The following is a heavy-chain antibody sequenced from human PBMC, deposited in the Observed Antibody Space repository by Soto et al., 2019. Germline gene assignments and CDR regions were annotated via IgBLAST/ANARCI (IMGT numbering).Heavy chain of an antibody. Sequence: QVQLVESGGGLVKPGGSLRLSCAASGFTFSDYYMSWIRQAPGKGLEWVSYVSSRSSYTKYADSGKGRVTISRDNAKNSLYLQMSRRRDEDTDVYYRARVWVGATPYFDYGGQGTLGTVSS. D-gene: IGHD1-26*01. V-gene: IGHV3-11*06. J-gene: IGHJ4*02. CDR3: ARVWVGATPYFDY. CDR1: GFTFSDYY. CDR2: VSSRSSYT.